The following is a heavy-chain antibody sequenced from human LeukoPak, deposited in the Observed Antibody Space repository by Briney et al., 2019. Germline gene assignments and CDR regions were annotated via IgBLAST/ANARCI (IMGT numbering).Heavy chain of an antibody. V-gene: IGHV1-69*05. CDR1: GGTFTIYA. Sequence: SVTVSFTASGGTFTIYAISWVRQAPGQGLEWVGGFIPLFGTPNYAQKFQGRVTITTDDATSTVYMELNSLRSEDTAVYYCARAGVTAESVGYYYYYMDVWGKGTAVTVSS. CDR2: FIPLFGTP. J-gene: IGHJ6*03. CDR3: ARAGVTAESVGYYYYYMDV. D-gene: IGHD2-21*02.